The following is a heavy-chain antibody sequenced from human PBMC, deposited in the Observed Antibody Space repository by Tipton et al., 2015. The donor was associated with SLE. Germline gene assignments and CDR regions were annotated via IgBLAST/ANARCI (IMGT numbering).Heavy chain of an antibody. V-gene: IGHV3-48*03. CDR2: ISSAGGSM. J-gene: IGHJ4*02. CDR3: ARENRAHGGFDS. CDR1: KFTLSNYA. Sequence: SLRLSCADSKFTLSNYAMNWVRQAPGMGLEWISYISSAGGSMYYADSVKGRFTISRDSAKNSVFLQMNSLRPEDTAVYYCARENRAHGGFDSWGQGTLVIVSS.